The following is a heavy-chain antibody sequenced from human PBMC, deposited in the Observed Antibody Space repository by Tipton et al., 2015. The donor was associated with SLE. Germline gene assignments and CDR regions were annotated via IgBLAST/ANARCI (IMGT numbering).Heavy chain of an antibody. J-gene: IGHJ6*03. V-gene: IGHV4-31*03. CDR2: IYYSGST. CDR1: GGPFSSNSYY. D-gene: IGHD2-2*01. Sequence: TLSLTCTVSGGPFSSNSYYWGWIRQHPGKGLEWIGYIYYSGSTYYNPSLKSRVTISVDTSKNQFSLKLSSVTAADTAVYYCAREGCSSTSCYGYYYMDVWGKGTTVTVSS. CDR3: AREGCSSTSCYGYYYMDV.